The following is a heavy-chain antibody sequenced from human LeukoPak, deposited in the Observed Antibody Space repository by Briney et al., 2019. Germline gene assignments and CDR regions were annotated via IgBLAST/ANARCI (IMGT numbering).Heavy chain of an antibody. J-gene: IGHJ5*02. D-gene: IGHD6-13*01. CDR2: ISGSGGYT. Sequence: GRSLRLSCAASGFTFRSYAMSWVRQAPGKGLEWVTTISGSGGYTLYADSVKGRFTISRDNSKNTLYLQMNSLRAEDTAVYYCAKSKDGNIAASFDPWGQGTLVTVSS. V-gene: IGHV3-23*01. CDR1: GFTFRSYA. CDR3: AKSKDGNIAASFDP.